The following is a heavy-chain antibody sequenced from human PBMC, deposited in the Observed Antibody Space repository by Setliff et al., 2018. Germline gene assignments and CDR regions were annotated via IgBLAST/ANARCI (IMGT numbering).Heavy chain of an antibody. V-gene: IGHV4-38-2*01. D-gene: IGHD3-10*01. Sequence: SETLSLTCAVSGYFISSGYYWGWIRQPPGKGLEWIGSIYYSGSTNYNPSLKSRVTISLDTSNNQFSLKLSSVTAAETAMYYCARSGDYGSGRLSPWGQGTQVTVSS. CDR3: ARSGDYGSGRLSP. CDR2: IYYSGST. CDR1: GYFISSGYY. J-gene: IGHJ5*02.